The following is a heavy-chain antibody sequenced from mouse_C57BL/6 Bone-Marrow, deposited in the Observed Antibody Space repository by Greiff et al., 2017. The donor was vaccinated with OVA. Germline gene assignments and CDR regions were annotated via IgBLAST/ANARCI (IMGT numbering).Heavy chain of an antibody. CDR1: GYTFTGYW. D-gene: IGHD1-1*01. Sequence: QVQLQQSGAELMKPGASVKLSCKATGYTFTGYWIEWVKQRPGHGLEWIGELLPGSGSTNYNEKFKGKATFTADTSSNPAYMQLRSLTTEDSSIYYCARPSGSVPFAYWGQGTLVTVSA. CDR3: ARPSGSVPFAY. J-gene: IGHJ3*01. V-gene: IGHV1-9*01. CDR2: LLPGSGST.